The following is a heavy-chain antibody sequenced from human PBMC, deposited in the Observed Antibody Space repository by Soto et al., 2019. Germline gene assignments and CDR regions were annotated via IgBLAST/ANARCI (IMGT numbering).Heavy chain of an antibody. Sequence: VQLVESGGGVVQPGRSLRLSCAASGFTFSSYGMHWVRQAPGKGLEWVAVIWYDGSNKYYADSVKGRFTISRDNSKNTLYLQMNSLRAEDTAVYYCARDQRFLEWGNWFDPWGQGTLVTVSS. D-gene: IGHD3-3*01. V-gene: IGHV3-33*01. J-gene: IGHJ5*02. CDR1: GFTFSSYG. CDR3: ARDQRFLEWGNWFDP. CDR2: IWYDGSNK.